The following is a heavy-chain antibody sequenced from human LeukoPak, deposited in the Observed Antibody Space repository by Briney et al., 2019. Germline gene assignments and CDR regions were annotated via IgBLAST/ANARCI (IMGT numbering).Heavy chain of an antibody. CDR1: GFIFSNYG. CDR2: ISGGSA. Sequence: PGGSLRLSCAASGFIFSNYGMNWVRQAPGKGLEWVSAISGGSAYYADSVKGRFTISRDNSKNTLYLQMNSLRAEDTAVYYCTTSIDYWGQGTLVTVSS. V-gene: IGHV3-23*01. J-gene: IGHJ4*02. CDR3: TTSIDY.